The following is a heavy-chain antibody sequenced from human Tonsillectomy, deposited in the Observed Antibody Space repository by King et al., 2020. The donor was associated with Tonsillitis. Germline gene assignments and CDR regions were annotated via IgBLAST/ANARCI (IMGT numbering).Heavy chain of an antibody. Sequence: VQLVESGGGLLQPGGSLRLSFPAPGFTFISYDMPWVRKATGKVLDWVSPIVTAVDHHSPASWKGGFTISRENAKNSLYLQMNSLRAGDTAVYYCARWSSSYAFDIWGQGTMVTVSS. CDR1: GFTFISYD. V-gene: IGHV3-13*05. J-gene: IGHJ3*02. CDR3: ARWSSSYAFDI. CDR2: IVTAVDH. D-gene: IGHD6-6*01.